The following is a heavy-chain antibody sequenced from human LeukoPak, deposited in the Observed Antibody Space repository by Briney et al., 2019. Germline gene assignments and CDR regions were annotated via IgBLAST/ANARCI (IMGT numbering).Heavy chain of an antibody. Sequence: EASVKVSCKASGYTFTSYYMHWVRLAPGQGLEWMGIINPSGGSTSYAQKFQGRVTMTRDMSTSTVYMELSSLRSEDTAVYYCARGTLRLGELSHEYYFDYWGQGTLVTVSS. CDR2: INPSGGST. J-gene: IGHJ4*02. V-gene: IGHV1-46*01. CDR1: GYTFTSYY. CDR3: ARGTLRLGELSHEYYFDY. D-gene: IGHD3-16*02.